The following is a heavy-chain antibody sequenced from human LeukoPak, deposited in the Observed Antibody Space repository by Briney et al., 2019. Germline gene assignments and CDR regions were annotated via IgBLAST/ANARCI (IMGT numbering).Heavy chain of an antibody. D-gene: IGHD3-9*01. CDR3: ARNPRYFDWLFPRGYYYYGMDV. CDR2: IYYSGST. CDR1: GGSISTYY. V-gene: IGHV4-59*01. Sequence: PSETLSLTCTVSGGSISTYYWSWVRQPPGKGLEWIGYIYYSGSTNYNPSLKSRVTISVDTSKNQFSLKLSSVTAADTAVYYCARNPRYFDWLFPRGYYYYGMDVWGQGTTVTVSS. J-gene: IGHJ6*02.